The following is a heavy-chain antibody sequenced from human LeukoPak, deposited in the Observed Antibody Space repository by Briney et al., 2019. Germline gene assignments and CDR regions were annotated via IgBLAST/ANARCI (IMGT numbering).Heavy chain of an antibody. CDR2: IKNDGSIT. V-gene: IGHV3-74*01. Sequence: GGSLRLSCAASGFTFSNYWMHSVRQAPGKGLVWVSRIKNDGSITNYADSVKGRFTISRDNAKNTLHLQMNSLRAEDTAVYYCARTDYLTNWGQGTLVTVSS. J-gene: IGHJ4*02. D-gene: IGHD4-11*01. CDR3: ARTDYLTN. CDR1: GFTFSNYW.